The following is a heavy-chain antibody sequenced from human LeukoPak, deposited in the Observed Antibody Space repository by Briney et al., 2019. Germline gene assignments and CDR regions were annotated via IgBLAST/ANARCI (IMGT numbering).Heavy chain of an antibody. V-gene: IGHV4-59*01. D-gene: IGHD4-17*01. CDR3: ARVSDYGDSKGAFDI. CDR2: IYYSGST. CDR1: GGSISSYY. J-gene: IGHJ3*02. Sequence: SETLSLTCTVSGGSISSYYWSWIRQPPGKGLEWIGYIYYSGSTNYNPSLKSRVTISVDTSKNQFSLELSSVTAADTAVYYCARVSDYGDSKGAFDIWGQGTMVTVSS.